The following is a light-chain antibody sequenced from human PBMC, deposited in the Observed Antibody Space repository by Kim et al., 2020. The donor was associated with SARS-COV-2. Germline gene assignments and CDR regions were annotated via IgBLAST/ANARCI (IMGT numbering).Light chain of an antibody. V-gene: IGKV3-15*01. CDR1: QSVSSN. CDR3: QQYDNWPFT. Sequence: EIVMTQSPATLSVSPGERATLSCWASQSVSSNLAWYQQKPGQAPRILIYGASTRATGIPARFSGSGSGTEFALTISSLQSEDFALYYCQQYDNWPFTFGPGTKVDIK. J-gene: IGKJ3*01. CDR2: GAS.